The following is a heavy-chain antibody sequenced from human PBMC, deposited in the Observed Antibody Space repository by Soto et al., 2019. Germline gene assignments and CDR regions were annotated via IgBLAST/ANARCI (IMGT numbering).Heavy chain of an antibody. J-gene: IGHJ5*02. V-gene: IGHV1-18*01. D-gene: IGHD3-3*01. Sequence: GASVKVSCKASGYTFTSYGISWVRQAPGQGLEWMGWISAYNGNTNYAQKLQGRVTMTTDTSTSTAYMDLSSLRSDDTAVYYCARFLSEILFLELSSYINCFDPWCQGTLVTVSS. CDR3: ARFLSEILFLELSSYINCFDP. CDR1: GYTFTSYG. CDR2: ISAYNGNT.